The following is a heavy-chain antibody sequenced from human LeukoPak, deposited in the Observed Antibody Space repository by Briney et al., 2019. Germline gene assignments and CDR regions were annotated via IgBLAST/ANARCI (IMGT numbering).Heavy chain of an antibody. J-gene: IGHJ4*02. CDR2: FYYTGST. CDR1: GGSISSSSYY. CDR3: ARGRSLWFGELYLDY. D-gene: IGHD3-10*01. V-gene: IGHV4-39*07. Sequence: SETLSLTCSVSGGSISSSSYYWGWIRQPPGKGLEWIGSFYYTGSTYYNPSLKSRVTISVDTSKNQFSLKLSSVTAADTAVYYCARGRSLWFGELYLDYWGQGTLVTVSS.